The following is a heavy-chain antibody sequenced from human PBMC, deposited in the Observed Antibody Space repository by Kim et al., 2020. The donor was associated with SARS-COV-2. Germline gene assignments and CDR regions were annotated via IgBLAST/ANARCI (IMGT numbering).Heavy chain of an antibody. CDR3: ARDISGSYGGDYYYYYALD. CDR1: GYSFSYYT. J-gene: IGHJ6*01. D-gene: IGHD1-26*01. V-gene: IGHV1-3*01. Sequence: ASVKVSCKASGYSFSYYTIHWVRQAPGQRLEWKGWINPGNGNIKYSQKFQGRVTITRDTSASTAYMEVSSLRSEDTAVYSCARDISGSYGGDYYYYYALD. CDR2: INPGNGNI.